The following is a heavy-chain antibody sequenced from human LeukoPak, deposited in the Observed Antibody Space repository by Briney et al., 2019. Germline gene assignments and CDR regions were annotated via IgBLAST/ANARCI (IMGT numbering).Heavy chain of an antibody. J-gene: IGHJ5*02. V-gene: IGHV1-69*13. CDR1: GGTFSSYA. Sequence: SVKVSCKASGGTFSSYAISWVRQAPGQGLEWMGGIIPIFGTANYAQKFQGRVTITADESTSTAYMELSSLRSEDTAVYYCARGRLRVPRSFDPWGQGTLVTVSS. D-gene: IGHD3-16*01. CDR2: IIPIFGTA. CDR3: ARGRLRVPRSFDP.